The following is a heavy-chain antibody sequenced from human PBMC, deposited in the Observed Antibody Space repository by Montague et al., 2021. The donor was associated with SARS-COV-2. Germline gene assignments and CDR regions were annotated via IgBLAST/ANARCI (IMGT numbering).Heavy chain of an antibody. D-gene: IGHD3-3*01. Sequence: SETLSLTCTVSGASVNSGCYPWDWIRQPPGKGLEWIGSIHYSGSTSYNPSLKSRVTISIATSKNHFSLRVNSVTAADSAVYFCARRPGASYYVFWSGRFDIWGQGTMVTVS. CDR3: ARRPGASYYVFWSGRFDI. CDR1: GASVNSGCYP. CDR2: IHYSGST. J-gene: IGHJ3*02. V-gene: IGHV4-39*01.